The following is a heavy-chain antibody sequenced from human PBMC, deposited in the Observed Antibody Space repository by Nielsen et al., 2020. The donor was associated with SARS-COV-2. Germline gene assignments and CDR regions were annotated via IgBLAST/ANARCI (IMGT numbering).Heavy chain of an antibody. J-gene: IGHJ6*02. CDR2: ISWNSGSI. D-gene: IGHD3-3*01. V-gene: IGHV3-9*01. Sequence: SLKISCVGSGFTFNDYMMHWVRQPPGKGLEWVSGISWNSGSIAYADSVKGRFTVSRDNAKNSLYLQMNSLRTEDTAFYYCAKDITTFTILGVVPSYGMDVWGQGTTVTVSS. CDR1: GFTFNDYM. CDR3: AKDITTFTILGVVPSYGMDV.